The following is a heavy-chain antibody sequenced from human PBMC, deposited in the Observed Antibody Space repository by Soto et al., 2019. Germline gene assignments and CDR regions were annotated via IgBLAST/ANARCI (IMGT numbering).Heavy chain of an antibody. D-gene: IGHD2-15*01. J-gene: IGHJ4*02. V-gene: IGHV3-30-3*01. CDR1: GFTFSSFA. CDR2: ISSDGNNK. Sequence: PGGSLRLSCAASGFTFSSFAMHWVRQAPGKGLEWVAVISSDGNNKYYADSVKGRFTISRDNSKNTLYLQMNSLRAEDTAVYYCAREIGYCSGGRCPFDDWGQGTLVTVSS. CDR3: AREIGYCSGGRCPFDD.